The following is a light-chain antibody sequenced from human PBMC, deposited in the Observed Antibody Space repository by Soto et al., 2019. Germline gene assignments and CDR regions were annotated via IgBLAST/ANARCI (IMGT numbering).Light chain of an antibody. CDR3: QQYGSSPT. V-gene: IGKV3-20*01. CDR1: QSVRSSY. J-gene: IGKJ1*01. Sequence: EIVLTQSPGTLSLSPGERATLSCRASQSVRSSYLAWYQQKPGQSPRLLIYDASNSATGIPARFSGSGSGTDFTLGISRLEPEDFSLYYCQQYGSSPTFGQGTKVEIK. CDR2: DAS.